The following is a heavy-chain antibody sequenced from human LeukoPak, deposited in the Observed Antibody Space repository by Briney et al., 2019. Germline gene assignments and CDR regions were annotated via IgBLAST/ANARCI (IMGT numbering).Heavy chain of an antibody. Sequence: SVTVSCKASGGTFSSYAISWVRQAPGQGLEWMGGIIPIFGTANYAQKFQGRVTITTDESTSTAYMELSSLRSEDTAVYYCARDSYAGSSVEYDILTGYSMDVWGKGTTVTVSS. V-gene: IGHV1-69*05. J-gene: IGHJ6*03. D-gene: IGHD3-9*01. CDR3: ARDSYAGSSVEYDILTGYSMDV. CDR1: GGTFSSYA. CDR2: IIPIFGTA.